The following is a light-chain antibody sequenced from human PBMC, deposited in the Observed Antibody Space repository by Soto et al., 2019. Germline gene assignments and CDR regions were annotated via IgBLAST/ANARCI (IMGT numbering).Light chain of an antibody. Sequence: DIHLTQSPSTLSASVGDRVTITCRASQTISHWLAWYQQKPGKAPKLPIFDASSLENGVPSRFSGSGSGTEFTLTITGLQPDDFATYYCQQYNTYWTFGQGTKVEI. CDR3: QQYNTYWT. J-gene: IGKJ1*01. V-gene: IGKV1-5*01. CDR1: QTISHW. CDR2: DAS.